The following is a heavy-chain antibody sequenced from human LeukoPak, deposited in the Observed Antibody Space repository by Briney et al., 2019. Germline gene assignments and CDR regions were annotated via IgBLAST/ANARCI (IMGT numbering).Heavy chain of an antibody. J-gene: IGHJ4*02. CDR1: GFTFSSYA. D-gene: IGHD3-9*01. Sequence: GGSLRLSCAASGFTFSSYAMHWVRQAPGKGLEWVAVISYDGSNKYYADSVKGRFTISRDNSKNTLYLQMNSLRADDTAVYYCAKWGDYDVLTGYYDPDYWGQGTLVTVSS. CDR2: ISYDGSNK. V-gene: IGHV3-30-3*01. CDR3: AKWGDYDVLTGYYDPDY.